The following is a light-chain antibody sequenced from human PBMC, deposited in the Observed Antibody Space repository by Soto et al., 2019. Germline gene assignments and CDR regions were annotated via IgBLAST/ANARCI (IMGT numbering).Light chain of an antibody. V-gene: IGKV3-20*01. CDR3: QQYGTSPRK. Sequence: EIVMTPSPATLSVSPGEIATLSCMASQSVSSNLAWYQQKPGQAPRLLIYGASNRATGIPDRFSGSGSGTDFTLTISRLEPEDFAVYYCQQYGTSPRKCGQGTKGDIK. CDR1: QSVSSN. CDR2: GAS. J-gene: IGKJ1*01.